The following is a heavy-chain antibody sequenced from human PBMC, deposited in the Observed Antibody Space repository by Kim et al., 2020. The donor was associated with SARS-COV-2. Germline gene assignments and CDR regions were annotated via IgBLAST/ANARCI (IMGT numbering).Heavy chain of an antibody. CDR3: ASTYKNYYYYMDV. CDR1: GGSFSGYY. CDR2: INHSGST. J-gene: IGHJ6*03. Sequence: SETLSLTCAVYGGSFSGYYWSWIRQPPGKGLEWIGEINHSGSTNYNPSLKSRVTISVDTSKNQFSLNLSSVTAADTAVYYCASTYKNYYYYMDVWGKGTTVTVSS. V-gene: IGHV4-34*01. D-gene: IGHD1-1*01.